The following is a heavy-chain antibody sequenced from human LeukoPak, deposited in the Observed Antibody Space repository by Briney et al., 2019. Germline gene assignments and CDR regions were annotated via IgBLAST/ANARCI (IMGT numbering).Heavy chain of an antibody. D-gene: IGHD6-19*01. CDR2: IYYSGSH. V-gene: IGHV4-39*01. Sequence: SETLSLTCTVSGGSISSSSYYWGWIRQPPGKGLEWIGRIYYSGSHYYNPSLKSRVTISVDTSKNQFSLKLSSVTAADTAVYYCARHSHSSGWYLYAFDIWGQGTMVTVSS. J-gene: IGHJ3*02. CDR3: ARHSHSSGWYLYAFDI. CDR1: GGSISSSSYY.